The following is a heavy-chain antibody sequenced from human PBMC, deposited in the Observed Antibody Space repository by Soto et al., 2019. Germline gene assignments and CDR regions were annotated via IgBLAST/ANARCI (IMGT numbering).Heavy chain of an antibody. J-gene: IGHJ4*02. Sequence: SVKVSCKASGGTFSSYTISWVRQAPGQGLEWMGGIIPIFGTADYAQKFQGRVTITADESTSTAYMELSSLRSEDTAVYYCASHYDSSGYYYRGLDYWGQGTLVTVSS. D-gene: IGHD3-22*01. V-gene: IGHV1-69*13. CDR3: ASHYDSSGYYYRGLDY. CDR1: GGTFSSYT. CDR2: IIPIFGTA.